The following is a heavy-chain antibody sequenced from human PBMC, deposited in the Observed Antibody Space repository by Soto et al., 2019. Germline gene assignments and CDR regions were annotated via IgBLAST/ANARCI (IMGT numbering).Heavy chain of an antibody. CDR2: IYYSGST. CDR1: GGSISSYY. CDR3: ARFQDLEWLLRGRGGGMDV. D-gene: IGHD3-3*01. Sequence: QVQLQESGPGLVKPSETLSLTCTVSGGSISSYYWSWIRQPPGKGLEWIGYIYYSGSTNYNPSLKSRVTISVDTSKNQFSLKLSSVTAADTAVYYCARFQDLEWLLRGRGGGMDVWGQGTTVTVSS. V-gene: IGHV4-59*01. J-gene: IGHJ6*02.